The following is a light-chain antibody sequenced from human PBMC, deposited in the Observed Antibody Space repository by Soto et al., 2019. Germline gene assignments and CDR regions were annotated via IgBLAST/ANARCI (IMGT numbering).Light chain of an antibody. CDR1: QSVSSY. Sequence: EIVLTQSPATLSLSPGERATLSCRASQSVSSYLAWYQHKPGQAPRLLIYDASKRATGIPARFSGSGSGTDFTLTISSLEPEDSALYYCQQYGSSPLTFGGGTKVEIK. CDR3: QQYGSSPLT. J-gene: IGKJ4*01. V-gene: IGKV3-11*01. CDR2: DAS.